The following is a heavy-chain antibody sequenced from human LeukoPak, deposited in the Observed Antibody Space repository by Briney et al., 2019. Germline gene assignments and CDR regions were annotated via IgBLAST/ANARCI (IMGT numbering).Heavy chain of an antibody. CDR3: AKDGWWWLPYLGLTGFDY. Sequence: GGSLRRSSAASGFTFTSYAMSWVRQAPGKGLRWVSAISGNGGSTYYADCLKGRFTISRDNSKNTLYLQMNSVRAEDTGVYYCAKDGWWWLPYLGLTGFDYWGQGTLVTVSS. CDR2: ISGNGGST. CDR1: GFTFTSYA. V-gene: IGHV3-23*01. D-gene: IGHD2-8*02. J-gene: IGHJ4*02.